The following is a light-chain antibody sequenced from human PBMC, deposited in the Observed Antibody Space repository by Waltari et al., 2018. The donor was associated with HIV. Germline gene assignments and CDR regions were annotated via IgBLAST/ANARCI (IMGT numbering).Light chain of an antibody. CDR3: QSYDSSLSACV. J-gene: IGLJ3*02. Sequence: QSVLTQPPSVSGAPGQRVTISCTGSSSNIGAGYDVNWYQQFPGTAPKLLIYGNTDRRAGVPDRFSGSKSGTSASLAITWLQAEDEAVYYCQSYDSSLSACVFGGGTKLTVL. V-gene: IGLV1-40*01. CDR1: SSNIGAGYD. CDR2: GNT.